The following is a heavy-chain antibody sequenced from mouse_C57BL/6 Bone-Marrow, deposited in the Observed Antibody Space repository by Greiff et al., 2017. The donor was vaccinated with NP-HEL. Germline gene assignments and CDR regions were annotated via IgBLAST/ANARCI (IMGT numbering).Heavy chain of an antibody. V-gene: IGHV1-15*01. CDR1: GYTFTDYE. J-gene: IGHJ2*01. CDR3: TRSGLTFDY. CDR2: INPETGGT. Sequence: VQLQQSGAELVRPGASVTLCCKASGYTFTDYEMHWVKQTPVHGLEWIGAINPETGGTAYNQKFKGKAILTADKSSSTAYMGLRSLTSEDSAVYYCTRSGLTFDYGGQGTTLTVSS. D-gene: IGHD4-1*01.